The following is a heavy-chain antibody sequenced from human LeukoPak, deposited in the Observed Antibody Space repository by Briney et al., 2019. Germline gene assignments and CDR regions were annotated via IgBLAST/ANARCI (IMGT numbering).Heavy chain of an antibody. Sequence: GESLKISCKGSGYSFTSYWIGWVRQMPGKGLEWMGIIYPGDSDTRYSPSFQGQVTISADKSISTAYLQWSSLKASDTAMYYCARLLTVTTQLGWFDPWGQGTLVTVSS. J-gene: IGHJ5*02. D-gene: IGHD4-4*01. CDR1: GYSFTSYW. CDR3: ARLLTVTTQLGWFDP. CDR2: IYPGDSDT. V-gene: IGHV5-51*01.